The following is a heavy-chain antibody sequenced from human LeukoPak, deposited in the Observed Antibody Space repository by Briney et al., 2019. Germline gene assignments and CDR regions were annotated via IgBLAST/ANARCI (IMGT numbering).Heavy chain of an antibody. V-gene: IGHV1-69*06. CDR3: ARGPPIDYYDSSGIKGGDNWFDP. CDR1: GGTFSSYA. D-gene: IGHD3-22*01. Sequence: ASVKVSCKASGGTFSSYAISWVRQAPGQGLEWMGGIIPIFGTANYAQKFQGRVTITADKSTSTAYMELSSLRSEDTAVYYCARGPPIDYYDSSGIKGGDNWFDPWGQGTLVTVSS. J-gene: IGHJ5*02. CDR2: IIPIFGTA.